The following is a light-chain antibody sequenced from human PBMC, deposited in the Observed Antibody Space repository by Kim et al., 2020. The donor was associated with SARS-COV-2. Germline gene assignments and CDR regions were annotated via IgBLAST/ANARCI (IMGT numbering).Light chain of an antibody. J-gene: IGKJ2*01. Sequence: LSPEAKATLSCGARLSVSSRHLSWYQQRRGQPPRLLIYAASSRATGIPDRFSGSGSGTDFTLTINRLEPEDFAVYHCQQYGGSPQSFGQGTKLEI. CDR2: AAS. CDR3: QQYGGSPQS. CDR1: LSVSSRH. V-gene: IGKV3-20*01.